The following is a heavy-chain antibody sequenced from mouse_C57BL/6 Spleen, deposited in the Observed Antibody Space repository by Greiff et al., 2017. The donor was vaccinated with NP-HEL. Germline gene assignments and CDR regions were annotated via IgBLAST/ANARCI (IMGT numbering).Heavy chain of an antibody. CDR2: IDPEDGET. V-gene: IGHV14-2*01. CDR1: GFNIKDYY. Sequence: EVQLQQSGAELVKPGASVKLSCTASGFNIKDYYMHWVKQRTEQGLEWIGRIDPEDGETKYAPTFQGKATITAETSSNTAYLQLSSRTSEDTAVYYCARPTTVVATDYFDYWGQGTTLTVSS. CDR3: ARPTTVVATDYFDY. D-gene: IGHD1-1*01. J-gene: IGHJ2*01.